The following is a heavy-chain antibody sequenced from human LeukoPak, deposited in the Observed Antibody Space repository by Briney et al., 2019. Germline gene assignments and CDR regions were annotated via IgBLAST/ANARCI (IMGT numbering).Heavy chain of an antibody. CDR2: IKQDGSEK. CDR1: GFTFSSYW. Sequence: GGSLRLSCAASGFTFSSYWMSWVRQAPGKGLEWVANIKQDGSEKYYVDAVKGRFTISRDNAKNSLYLQMNSLRAEDTAVYYCAREMVATIMPHHIYYYYMDVWGKGTTVTVSS. J-gene: IGHJ6*03. CDR3: AREMVATIMPHHIYYYYMDV. D-gene: IGHD5-12*01. V-gene: IGHV3-7*01.